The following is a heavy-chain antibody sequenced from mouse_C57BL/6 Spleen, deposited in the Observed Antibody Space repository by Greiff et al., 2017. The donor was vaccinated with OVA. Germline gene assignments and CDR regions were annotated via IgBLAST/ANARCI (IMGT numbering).Heavy chain of an antibody. Sequence: QVQLQQSGAELVRPGTSVKVSCKASGYAFTNYLIEWVKQRPGQGLEWIGVFNPGSGGTNYNEKFKGKATLTADKSSSTAYMQLSSLTSEDSAVYFCATITTVVATRDYWGQGTTLTVSS. CDR2: FNPGSGGT. CDR3: ATITTVVATRDY. J-gene: IGHJ2*01. V-gene: IGHV1-54*01. CDR1: GYAFTNYL. D-gene: IGHD1-1*01.